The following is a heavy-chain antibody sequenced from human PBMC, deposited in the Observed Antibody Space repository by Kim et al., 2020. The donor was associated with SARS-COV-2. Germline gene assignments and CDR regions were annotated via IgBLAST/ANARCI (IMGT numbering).Heavy chain of an antibody. CDR1: GFTVSSHY. J-gene: IGHJ6*02. V-gene: IGHV3-53*01. D-gene: IGHD4-4*01. Sequence: GGSLRLSCAASGFTVSSHYMSWVRQAPGKGLDWVSVIYGGGDTSYAASAKGRWSISRENTTNTPHLQKNTLLGDDTAAVYCSGDADYTLIRGVWTVWGQG. CDR3: SGDADYTLIRGVWTV. CDR2: IYGGGDT.